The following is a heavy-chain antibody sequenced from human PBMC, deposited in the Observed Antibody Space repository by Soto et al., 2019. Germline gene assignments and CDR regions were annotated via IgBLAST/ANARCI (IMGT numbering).Heavy chain of an antibody. D-gene: IGHD1-26*01. J-gene: IGHJ5*02. CDR2: IYYSGST. CDR1: GGSISSYY. CDR3: ARGYNSGSYFLGSKYNWFDP. V-gene: IGHV4-59*01. Sequence: PSETLSLICTVSGGSISSYYWSWIRQPPGKGLEWIGYIYYSGSTNYNPSLKSRVTISVDTSKNQFSLKLSSVTAADTAVYYCARGYNSGSYFLGSKYNWFDPWGQGTLVTVSS.